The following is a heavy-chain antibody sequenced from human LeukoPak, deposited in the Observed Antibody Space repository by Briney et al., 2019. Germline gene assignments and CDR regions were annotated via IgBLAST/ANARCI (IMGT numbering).Heavy chain of an antibody. D-gene: IGHD5-24*01. Sequence: SVKVSCKASGGTFSSYTISWVRQAPGQGLEWMGRIIPILGIANYAQKFHGRVTITADKSTSTAYMELSSLRSEDTAVYYCAREFIKLGRDGYNYSDYWGQGTLVTVSS. V-gene: IGHV1-69*04. J-gene: IGHJ4*02. CDR3: AREFIKLGRDGYNYSDY. CDR2: IIPILGIA. CDR1: GGTFSSYT.